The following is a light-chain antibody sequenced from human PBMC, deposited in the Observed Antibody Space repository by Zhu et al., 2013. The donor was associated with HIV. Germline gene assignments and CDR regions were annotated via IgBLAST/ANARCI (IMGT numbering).Light chain of an antibody. CDR1: KLGDKY. CDR2: QDT. V-gene: IGLV3-1*01. J-gene: IGLJ2*01. CDR3: AASDDSLSGVV. Sequence: SYELTQPPSVSVSPGQTASITCSGDKLGDKYACWYQQKPGQSPVLVIYQDTKRPSGIPERFSGSKSGTSASLAISGLRSEDEAVYYCAASDDSLSGVVFGGGTKLTVL.